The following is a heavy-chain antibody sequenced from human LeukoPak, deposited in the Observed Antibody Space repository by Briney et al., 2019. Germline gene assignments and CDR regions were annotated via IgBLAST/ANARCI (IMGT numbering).Heavy chain of an antibody. CDR1: GFTFSSYG. V-gene: IGHV3-30*18. CDR2: ISYDGSNK. Sequence: PGRSLRLSCAASGFTFSSYGMHWVRQAPGKGLEWVAVISYDGSNKYYVDSVKGRFTISRDNSKNTLYLQMNSLRAEDTAVYYCAKVHIAYGDLDYWGQGTLVTVSS. J-gene: IGHJ4*02. D-gene: IGHD4-17*01. CDR3: AKVHIAYGDLDY.